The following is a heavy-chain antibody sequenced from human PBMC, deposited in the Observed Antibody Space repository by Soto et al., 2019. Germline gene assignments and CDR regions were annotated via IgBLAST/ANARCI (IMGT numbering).Heavy chain of an antibody. Sequence: SETLSLTCTVSGASISSSYWSWIRQAPGRGLEWIGYVHYSGGTKDNPSLNGRVSLSIDTSKNQFSLKLSSVAAADTAVYYCARGYYDSRGQSNTFDVWGQGTMVTVSS. D-gene: IGHD3-22*01. CDR3: ARGYYDSRGQSNTFDV. J-gene: IGHJ3*01. CDR1: GASISSSY. V-gene: IGHV4-59*01. CDR2: VHYSGGT.